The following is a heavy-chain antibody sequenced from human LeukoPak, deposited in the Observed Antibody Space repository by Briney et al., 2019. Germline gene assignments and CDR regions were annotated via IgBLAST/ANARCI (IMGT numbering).Heavy chain of an antibody. J-gene: IGHJ4*02. CDR1: GYSISSGYY. CDR2: IYHSGST. Sequence: SETLSLTCTVSGYSISSGYYWGWIRQPPGKGLEWIGSIYHSGSTYYNPSLKSRVTISVDTSKNQFSLKLSSVTAADTAVYYCAVSGSGDYFDYWGQGTLVTVSS. V-gene: IGHV4-38-2*02. D-gene: IGHD2-15*01. CDR3: AVSGSGDYFDY.